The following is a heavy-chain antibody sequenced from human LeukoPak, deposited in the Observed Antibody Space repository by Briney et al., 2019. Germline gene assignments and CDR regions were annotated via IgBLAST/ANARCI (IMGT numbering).Heavy chain of an antibody. V-gene: IGHV4-30-4*01. J-gene: IGHJ4*02. CDR3: ARGEPVPMVRGVIDY. CDR1: DGSIRSGDYY. Sequence: PSETLSLTCTVSDGSIRSGDYYWSWIRQPPGKGLEWIGYIYDSGNAYYNPSLKRRVNISIDTSKSQFSLKLSSVTAADTAVYYCARGEPVPMVRGVIDYWGQGTLVTVSS. CDR2: IYDSGNA. D-gene: IGHD3-10*01.